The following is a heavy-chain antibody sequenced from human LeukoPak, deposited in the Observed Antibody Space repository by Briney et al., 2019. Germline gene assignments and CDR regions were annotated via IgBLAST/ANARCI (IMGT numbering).Heavy chain of an antibody. J-gene: IGHJ4*02. CDR2: IKSKTDGGTT. CDR1: GFTFSNAW. V-gene: IGHV3-15*01. D-gene: IGHD1-26*01. Sequence: GGSLRLSCAASGFTFSNAWMSWVRQAPGKGLEWVGRIKSKTDGGTTDYVAPVKGRFTISRDDSKNTLYLQMNSLKTEDTAVYYCTTDSTRELHFDYWGQGTLVTVSS. CDR3: TTDSTRELHFDY.